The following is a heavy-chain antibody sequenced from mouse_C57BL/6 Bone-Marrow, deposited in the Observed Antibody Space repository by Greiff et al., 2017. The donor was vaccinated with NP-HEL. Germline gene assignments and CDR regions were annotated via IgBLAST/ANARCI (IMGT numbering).Heavy chain of an antibody. CDR1: GFSLTSYG. CDR2: IWSGGST. J-gene: IGHJ2*01. D-gene: IGHD2-4*01. CDR3: ARLYYDYGEVYFDY. Sequence: VKVVESGPGLVQPSQRLSITCTVSGFSLTSYGVHWVRQSPGKGLEWLGVIWSGGSTDYNAAFISRLSISKDNSKSQVFFKMNSLQADDTAIYYCARLYYDYGEVYFDYWGQGTTLTVSS. V-gene: IGHV2-2*01.